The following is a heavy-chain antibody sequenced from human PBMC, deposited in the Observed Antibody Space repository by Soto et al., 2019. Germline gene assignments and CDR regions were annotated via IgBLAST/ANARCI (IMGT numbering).Heavy chain of an antibody. D-gene: IGHD3-3*01. CDR3: AKRATDFSSGYWPSDY. V-gene: IGHV3-23*01. J-gene: IGHJ4*02. CDR1: GFTFSSYA. CDR2: ISGGGDAS. Sequence: GGSLRLSCTASGFTFSSYAMDWVRQAPGKGLEWLSAISGGGDASHYADSVKGRFTISRDNSKNTLFLQMSSLRAEDTAVYYCAKRATDFSSGYWPSDYWGQGTLVTVSS.